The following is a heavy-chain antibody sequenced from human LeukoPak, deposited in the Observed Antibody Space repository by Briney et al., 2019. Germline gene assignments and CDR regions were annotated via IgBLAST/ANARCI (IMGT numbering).Heavy chain of an antibody. D-gene: IGHD6-13*01. CDR2: IIPIFGTA. J-gene: IGHJ4*02. Sequence: SAVKVSCKASGGTFSSYAISWVRQAPGQGLEWMGGIIPIFGTANYAQKFQGRVTITADKSTSTAYMELSSLRSEDTAVYYCCGTITAAAGTFDYWGQGTLVTVSS. V-gene: IGHV1-69*06. CDR3: CGTITAAAGTFDY. CDR1: GGTFSSYA.